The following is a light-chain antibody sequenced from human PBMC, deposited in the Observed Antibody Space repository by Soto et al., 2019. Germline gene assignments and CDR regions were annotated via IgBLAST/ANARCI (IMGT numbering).Light chain of an antibody. CDR1: SSDVGGYNY. V-gene: IGLV2-14*01. Sequence: QSALTQPASVSGSPGQSITISCTGTSSDVGGYNYVSWYQQHPGKAPKLMIYDVSNRPSGVSNRFSGSKSGNTASLTISGLQAEDDADDYCSSYTSSSFYVFGTGTKLTVL. CDR3: SSYTSSSFYV. J-gene: IGLJ1*01. CDR2: DVS.